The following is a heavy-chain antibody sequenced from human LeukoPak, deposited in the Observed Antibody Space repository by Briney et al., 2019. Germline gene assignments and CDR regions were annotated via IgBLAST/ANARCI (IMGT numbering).Heavy chain of an antibody. J-gene: IGHJ4*02. V-gene: IGHV5-51*01. D-gene: IGHD6-19*01. CDR1: GYSFISYW. CDR3: ARSSNIAVAGTSFDY. CDR2: IYPGDSDT. Sequence: GESLKISCKGSGYSFISYWIGWVRQMPGKGLEWMGIIYPGDSDTSYSPSFQGQVTISADKSISTAYLQWSSLKASDTAMYYCARSSNIAVAGTSFDYWGQGTLVTVSS.